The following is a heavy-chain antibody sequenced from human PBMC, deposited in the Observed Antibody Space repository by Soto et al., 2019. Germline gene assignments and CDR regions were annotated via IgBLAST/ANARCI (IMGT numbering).Heavy chain of an antibody. D-gene: IGHD3-3*01. Sequence: EVQLVESGGGVVKPGGSLRLSCAAYGFTFSNALMSWVRQAPGKGLEWVGRIKSKTDGGTTDYAAPVKGRFTISRDDAKNTLYLQMNSRKTEDTAVYYCTTGLTIFGVVIDPWGQGTLVTVSS. CDR1: GFTFSNAL. CDR2: IKSKTDGGTT. J-gene: IGHJ5*02. CDR3: TTGLTIFGVVIDP. V-gene: IGHV3-15*01.